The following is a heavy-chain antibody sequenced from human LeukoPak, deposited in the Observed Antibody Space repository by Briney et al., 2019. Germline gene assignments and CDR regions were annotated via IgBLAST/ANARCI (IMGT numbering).Heavy chain of an antibody. CDR2: IYYSGST. CDR1: GGSISSYY. Sequence: PSETLSLTCTVSGGSISSYYWSWIRQPPGKGLEWIGYIYYSGSTNYNPSLKSRVTISADTSKNQVSLKLTSVTAADTAVYYCAGRYGDYVGSPFDYWGQGTLVTVSS. V-gene: IGHV4-59*08. CDR3: AGRYGDYVGSPFDY. J-gene: IGHJ4*02. D-gene: IGHD4-17*01.